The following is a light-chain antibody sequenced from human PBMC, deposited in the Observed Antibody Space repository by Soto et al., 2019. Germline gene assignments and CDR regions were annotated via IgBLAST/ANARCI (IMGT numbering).Light chain of an antibody. CDR1: QIISNR. Sequence: DIQMTQSPSTLSASVGDRVTITCRASQIISNRLAWYQQKPGKAPKLLSYKSSSLESGVPARFCGSGSGTEFALTVSSPQPDDFATYFFQHSHTYSPFGGGTKVEIK. CDR3: QHSHTYSP. J-gene: IGKJ4*02. CDR2: KSS. V-gene: IGKV1-5*03.